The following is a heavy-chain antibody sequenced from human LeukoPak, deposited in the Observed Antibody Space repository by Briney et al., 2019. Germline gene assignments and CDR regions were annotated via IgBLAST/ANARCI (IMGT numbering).Heavy chain of an antibody. CDR1: GGSISSGSYY. CDR2: IYTSGST. D-gene: IGHD3-22*01. Sequence: PSETLSLTCTVSGGSISSGSYYWSWIRQPAGKGLEWIGRIYTSGSTNYNPSLKSRVTISVDTSKNQFSLKLTSVTAADTAVYYCARMRVVVPTDWGQGTLVTVSS. J-gene: IGHJ1*01. CDR3: ARMRVVVPTD. V-gene: IGHV4-61*02.